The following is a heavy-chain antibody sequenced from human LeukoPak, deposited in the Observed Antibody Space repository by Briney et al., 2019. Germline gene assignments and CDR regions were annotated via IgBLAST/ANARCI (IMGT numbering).Heavy chain of an antibody. V-gene: IGHV3-64*04. CDR3: AKEQTSSGFFDY. Sequence: GGSLRLSCSASGFTFTSYAMHWVRQAPGKGLEYVSAIGSNGGSTYYADSVKGRFTISRDNSKNTLYLQMNSLRAEDRAVYYCAKEQTSSGFFDYWGQGTLVTVSS. J-gene: IGHJ4*02. CDR1: GFTFTSYA. D-gene: IGHD2-2*01. CDR2: IGSNGGST.